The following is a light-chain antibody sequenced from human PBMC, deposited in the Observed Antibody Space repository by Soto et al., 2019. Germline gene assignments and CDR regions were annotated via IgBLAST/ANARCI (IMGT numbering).Light chain of an antibody. CDR2: GAS. CDR1: ESVSSN. Sequence: EIVMTQFSATLCVSRGERATISCRASESVSSNLAWYQQXPGQAPXXLIYGASTRATGIPARISVIGSGTEFTLPISSLKSEDFAVYDCQQYNKWRTFGQGTKVDIK. V-gene: IGKV3-15*01. J-gene: IGKJ1*01. CDR3: QQYNKWRT.